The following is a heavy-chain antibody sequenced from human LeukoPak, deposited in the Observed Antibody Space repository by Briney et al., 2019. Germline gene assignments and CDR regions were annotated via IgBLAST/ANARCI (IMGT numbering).Heavy chain of an antibody. CDR3: ARASPGTPQY. Sequence: GGSLRLSCAASGFTFRDYYMTWIRQAPGKGLEWVAYISNTEDTIYYGDSVKGRFTISRDNAKGLLYLQMNSLRVEDTAVYYCARASPGTPQYWGQGTLVTVSS. V-gene: IGHV3-11*01. CDR2: ISNTEDTI. D-gene: IGHD3-10*01. CDR1: GFTFRDYY. J-gene: IGHJ4*02.